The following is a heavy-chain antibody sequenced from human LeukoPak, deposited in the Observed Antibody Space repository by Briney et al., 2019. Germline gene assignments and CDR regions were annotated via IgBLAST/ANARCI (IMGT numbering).Heavy chain of an antibody. J-gene: IGHJ4*02. CDR2: ISAYNGNT. CDR1: GYTFTSYG. D-gene: IGHD2-15*01. CDR3: AAGYCSGGSCYRDY. Sequence: ASVKVSCKASGYTFTSYGISWVRQAPGQGLEWMGWISAYNGNTNYAQKLQGRVTMTTDTSTSTAYMELRSLRSEDTAVYYCAAGYCSGGSCYRDYWGQGTLVTVSS. V-gene: IGHV1-18*01.